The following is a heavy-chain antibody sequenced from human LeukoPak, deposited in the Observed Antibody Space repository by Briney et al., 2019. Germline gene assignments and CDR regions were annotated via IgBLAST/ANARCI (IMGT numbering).Heavy chain of an antibody. Sequence: GSLRLSCAASGFTFSSYWMSWVRQAPGKGLEWVSSIISSGGVTYYADSLKGRFTISRDNSKNTVYLQMDSLRVEDSAVYYCAKNAGYSYGLYYFDYWGQGTLVTVSS. J-gene: IGHJ4*02. CDR3: AKNAGYSYGLYYFDY. D-gene: IGHD5-18*01. CDR1: GFTFSSYW. V-gene: IGHV3-23*01. CDR2: IISSGGVT.